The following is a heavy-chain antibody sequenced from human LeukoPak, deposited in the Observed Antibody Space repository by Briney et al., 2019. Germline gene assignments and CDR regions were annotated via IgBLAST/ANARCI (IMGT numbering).Heavy chain of an antibody. CDR1: GFTFSNYE. CDR3: ARDRSGWYYFDY. V-gene: IGHV3-48*03. J-gene: IGHJ4*02. Sequence: PGGSLRLSCAASGFTFSNYEMKWVRQAPGKGLEWVSYISRSSGSSIYYADSVKGRFTISRDNAKNSLYLQMNSLRAEDTAVYYCARDRSGWYYFDYWGQGILVTVSS. CDR2: ISRSSGSSI. D-gene: IGHD6-19*01.